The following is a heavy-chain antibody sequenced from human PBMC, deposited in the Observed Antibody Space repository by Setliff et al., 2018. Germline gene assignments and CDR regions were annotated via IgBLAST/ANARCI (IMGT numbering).Heavy chain of an antibody. J-gene: IGHJ4*02. CDR2: IGPSGTT. D-gene: IGHD3-10*01. V-gene: IGHV4-4*08. CDR1: GGSISSYY. CDR3: ARSLGSGSYYNSRPFYSDY. Sequence: SETLSLTCTVSGGSISSYYWSWIRQPPGKGLEWIGHIGPSGTTNYHPSLKSRVTISGATSNNQFSLKLTSVTAADTAVYFCARSLGSGSYYNSRPFYSDYWGQGTRVTGSS.